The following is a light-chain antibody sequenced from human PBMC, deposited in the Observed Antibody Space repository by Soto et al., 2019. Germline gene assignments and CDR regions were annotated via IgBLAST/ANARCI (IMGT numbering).Light chain of an antibody. J-gene: IGLJ3*02. CDR3: GAWDETLNGWV. V-gene: IGLV1-36*01. Sequence: QSVLTHPPSVSAGPGPRVTISCSGSTSNTGKNTVNWYQQLPGEAPKLFIYYDDLWASGVSDRFYGSKSGTSASLAISRLQSEVEAECCCGAWDETLNGWVFGRGTKLTV. CDR1: TSNTGKNT. CDR2: YDD.